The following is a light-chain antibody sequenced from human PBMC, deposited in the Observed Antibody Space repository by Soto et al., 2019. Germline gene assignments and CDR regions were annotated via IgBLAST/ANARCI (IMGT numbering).Light chain of an antibody. CDR1: QSVSIW. J-gene: IGKJ1*01. V-gene: IGKV1-5*01. Sequence: IQMTQSPSTLSASEGDRVTISCRASQSVSIWLAWYQQKPGRAPKVLIFDASSLESGVPSRFSGSGSATEFTLTISSLQPDDFATYYCQQYTTYPWTFGQGTKVDIK. CDR3: QQYTTYPWT. CDR2: DAS.